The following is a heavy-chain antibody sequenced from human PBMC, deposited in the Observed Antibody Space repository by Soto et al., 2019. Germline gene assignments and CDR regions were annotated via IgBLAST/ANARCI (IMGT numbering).Heavy chain of an antibody. D-gene: IGHD3-3*01. Sequence: ASVKVSCKASGYTFTSYGISWVRQAPGQGLEWMGWISAYNGNTNYAQKLQGRVTMTTDTSTSTAYMELRSLRSDDTAVYYCARDLGYDFWSGYYAFDYWGKGTLVTVSS. J-gene: IGHJ4*02. CDR1: GYTFTSYG. CDR3: ARDLGYDFWSGYYAFDY. V-gene: IGHV1-18*01. CDR2: ISAYNGNT.